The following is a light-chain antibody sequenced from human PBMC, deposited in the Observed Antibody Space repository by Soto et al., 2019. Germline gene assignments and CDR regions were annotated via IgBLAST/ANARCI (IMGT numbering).Light chain of an antibody. CDR1: KLGHKY. J-gene: IGLJ2*01. V-gene: IGLV3-1*01. CDR3: QAWDSSTAV. CDR2: EDN. Sequence: SYELTQPPSVSVSPGQTASMACSGDKLGHKYTCWYQQKPGQSPVLVIYEDNKRPSGIPERFSGSNSGNTATLTISGTQAMDEADYYCQAWDSSTAVFGGGTKLTVL.